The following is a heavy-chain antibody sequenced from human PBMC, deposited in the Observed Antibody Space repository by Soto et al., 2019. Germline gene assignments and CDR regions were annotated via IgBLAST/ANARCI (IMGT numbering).Heavy chain of an antibody. CDR1: GGTVNTYY. CDR3: ARHDYGSGSTYFDY. J-gene: IGHJ4*02. Sequence: SETLSLTCSVSGGTVNTYYWSWIRQPPGKELEWIGYIYSSGNTNYNPSLKSRVTISVDTPNNQFFLKLSSVTAADTAVYYCARHDYGSGSTYFDYWGQGTLVTVSS. D-gene: IGHD3-16*01. CDR2: IYSSGNT. V-gene: IGHV4-59*02.